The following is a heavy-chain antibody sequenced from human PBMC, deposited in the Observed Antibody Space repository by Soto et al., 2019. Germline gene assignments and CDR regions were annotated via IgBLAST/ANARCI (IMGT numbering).Heavy chain of an antibody. CDR2: VSLTGDRT. V-gene: IGHV3-23*01. J-gene: IGHJ4*02. D-gene: IGHD2-8*01. CDR1: RFDFSSYE. CDR3: ARGGGYCTPTSCAIDS. Sequence: EVQLLESGGGLVQPGGPLRLSCVASRFDFSSYEMSWVRQAAGKGLECVSRVSLTGDRTNYAGSVKGRFTVSRDNFKNALYLELDSLRPDDSAIYYCARGGGYCTPTSCAIDSWGRGTPVTGSS.